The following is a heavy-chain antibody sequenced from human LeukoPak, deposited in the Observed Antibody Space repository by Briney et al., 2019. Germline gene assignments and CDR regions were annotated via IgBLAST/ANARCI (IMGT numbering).Heavy chain of an antibody. J-gene: IGHJ5*02. CDR3: ARDTHYSNHH. V-gene: IGHV3-48*04. Sequence: GGSLRLSCAASGFTFSSYSMNWVRQAPGKGLEWVSYISSSGSTKYYADSVKGRFTISRDNAKNSLYLQMNSLRAEDTAVYYCARDTHYSNHHWGQGTLVTVSS. D-gene: IGHD4-11*01. CDR2: ISSSGSTK. CDR1: GFTFSSYS.